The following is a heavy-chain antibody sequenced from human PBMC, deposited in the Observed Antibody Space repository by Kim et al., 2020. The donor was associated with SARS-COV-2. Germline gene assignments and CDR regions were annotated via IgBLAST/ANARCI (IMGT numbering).Heavy chain of an antibody. CDR3: AITGSMGYYYGMDV. J-gene: IGHJ6*02. D-gene: IGHD1-20*01. Sequence: ADSVKGRFTISRDNAKNSLYLQMNSLRAEDTAVYYCAITGSMGYYYGMDVWGQGTTVTVSS. V-gene: IGHV3-11*06.